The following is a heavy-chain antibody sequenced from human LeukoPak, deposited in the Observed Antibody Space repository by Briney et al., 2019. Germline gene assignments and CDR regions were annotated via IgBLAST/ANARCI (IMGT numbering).Heavy chain of an antibody. CDR3: ARAGGYNSPLVY. CDR1: GGSFTTYY. J-gene: IGHJ4*02. D-gene: IGHD5-24*01. Sequence: SETPSLTCTVSGGSFTTYYWSWIRQPPEKGLEWIGYIFYSGSTNYNPSLKSRVTMSVDTSKNQFSLKLTSVTAADTAVYYCARAGGYNSPLVYWGQGTLVTVSS. CDR2: IFYSGST. V-gene: IGHV4-59*01.